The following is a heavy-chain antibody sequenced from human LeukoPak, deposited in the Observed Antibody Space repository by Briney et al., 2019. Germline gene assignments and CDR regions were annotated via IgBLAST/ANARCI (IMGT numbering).Heavy chain of an antibody. Sequence: GGSLRLSCAASGFTFSSYSMNWVRQAPGKGLEWVSSISSSSSYIYYADSVKGRFTISRDNAENSLYLQMNSLRAEDTAVYYCARSLFLTAVAATAPRYYYYYGMDVWGKGTTVTVSS. CDR3: ARSLFLTAVAATAPRYYYYYGMDV. CDR1: GFTFSSYS. CDR2: ISSSSSYI. D-gene: IGHD6-19*01. J-gene: IGHJ6*04. V-gene: IGHV3-21*01.